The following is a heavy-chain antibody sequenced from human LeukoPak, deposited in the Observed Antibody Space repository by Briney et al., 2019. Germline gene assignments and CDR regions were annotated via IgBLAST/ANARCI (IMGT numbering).Heavy chain of an antibody. Sequence: GGSLRLSCAASGLSFSSFAMSWVRQGPARGLEWISYISVGGSDEDYAESVKGRFSISRDNAKNSLFLQMNSLRVEDTAVYYCARDVGFNNGWPAWGQGTLVTVSS. D-gene: IGHD6-19*01. V-gene: IGHV3-48*03. CDR3: ARDVGFNNGWPA. J-gene: IGHJ5*02. CDR2: ISVGGSDE. CDR1: GLSFSSFA.